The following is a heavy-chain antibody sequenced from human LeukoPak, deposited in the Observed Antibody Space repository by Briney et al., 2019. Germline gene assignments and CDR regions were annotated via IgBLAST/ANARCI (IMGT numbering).Heavy chain of an antibody. D-gene: IGHD3-10*01. Sequence: GGSLRLSCAASGFTFSNYGMTWVRQAPGKGLEWVSYISHSSSIIYYADSVKGRFTISRDNSKNTLYLQMNSLRAEDTAVYYCARAKRMELYYFDYWGQGTLVTVSS. CDR3: ARAKRMELYYFDY. V-gene: IGHV3-48*01. J-gene: IGHJ4*02. CDR1: GFTFSNYG. CDR2: ISHSSSII.